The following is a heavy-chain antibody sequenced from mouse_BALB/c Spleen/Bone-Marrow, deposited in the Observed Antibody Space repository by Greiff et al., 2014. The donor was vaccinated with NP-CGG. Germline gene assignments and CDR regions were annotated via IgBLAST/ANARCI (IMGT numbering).Heavy chain of an antibody. CDR1: GYTFTEYT. CDR2: INPNNGAT. Sequence: VQLQQSGPELVKPGASVKISCKPSGYTFTEYTMHWVKQSHGKSLEWIGGINPNNGATSYNQKFKGKATLTVDKSSSTAYMELRXLXXEDSAVYFCARRQFGPAWFAYWGQGTLVTVSA. CDR3: ARRQFGPAWFAY. J-gene: IGHJ3*01. D-gene: IGHD6-1*01. V-gene: IGHV1-22*01.